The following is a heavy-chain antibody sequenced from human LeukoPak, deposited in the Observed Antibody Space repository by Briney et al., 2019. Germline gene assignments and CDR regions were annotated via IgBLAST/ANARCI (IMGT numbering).Heavy chain of an antibody. V-gene: IGHV3-7*01. CDR1: GFTVSSNY. D-gene: IGHD3-3*01. CDR2: IKQDGSEK. CDR3: ARDTIFGVVTPFDY. Sequence: GGSLRLSCAASGFTVSSNYMSWVRQAPGKGLEWVANIKQDGSEKHYVDSVKGRFTISRDNAKNSLYLQMNSLRAEDTAVYYCARDTIFGVVTPFDYWGQGTLVTVSS. J-gene: IGHJ4*02.